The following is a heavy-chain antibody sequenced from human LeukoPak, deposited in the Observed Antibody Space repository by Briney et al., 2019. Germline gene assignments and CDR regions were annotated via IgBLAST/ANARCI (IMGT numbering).Heavy chain of an antibody. D-gene: IGHD5-18*01. J-gene: IGHJ4*02. CDR1: GYTFTGYY. CDR3: AREGAQRGYSYGYDY. CDR2: INPNSGGT. Sequence: ASVKVSCKASGYTFTGYYMHWVRQAPGQGLEWMGWINPNSGGTNYAQKFQGRVTMTRDTSISTAYMELSRLRSDDTAVYYCAREGAQRGYSYGYDYWGQETLVTVSS. V-gene: IGHV1-2*02.